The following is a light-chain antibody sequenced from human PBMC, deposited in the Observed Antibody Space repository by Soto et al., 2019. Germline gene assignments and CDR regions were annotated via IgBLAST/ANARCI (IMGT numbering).Light chain of an antibody. CDR3: HPYNSYAT. CDR1: QSIDRW. J-gene: IGKJ5*01. CDR2: HPS. V-gene: IGKV1-5*01. Sequence: DIQMTQSPSTLPASVGDRVTITCRASQSIDRWLAWYQQRPGKAPKILIKHPSSLETGDPSRSSGSGSGTEYTLTISILQNDVFASYYGHPYNSYATFGQGTRVDIK.